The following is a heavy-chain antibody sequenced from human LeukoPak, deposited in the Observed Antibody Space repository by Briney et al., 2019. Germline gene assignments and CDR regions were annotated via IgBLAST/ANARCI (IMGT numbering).Heavy chain of an antibody. CDR3: ARGDRQYSSSWYYRFDP. D-gene: IGHD6-13*01. CDR2: INPNSGGT. J-gene: IGHJ5*02. CDR1: GYTFTGYY. Sequence: ASVKVSCKASGYTFTGYYMHWVRQAPGQGLEWMGWINPNSGGTNYAQKFQGRVTMTRDTSISTAYMELSRLRSDDTAVYYCARGDRQYSSSWYYRFDPWGQGTLVTVSS. V-gene: IGHV1-2*02.